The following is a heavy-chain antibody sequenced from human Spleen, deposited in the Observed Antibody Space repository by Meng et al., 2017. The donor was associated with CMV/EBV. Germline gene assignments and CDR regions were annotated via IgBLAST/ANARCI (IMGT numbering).Heavy chain of an antibody. CDR3: AKTGYWGVEGYFDL. D-gene: IGHD2-8*02. CDR1: GDSVSSNSAA. CDR2: TYYRSKWYN. J-gene: IGHJ2*01. Sequence: GDSVSSNSAAWNWIRQSPSRGLEWLGRTYYRSKWYNDYAVSVKSRITINPDTSKNQFSLQLNSVTPEDTAVYYCAKTGYWGVEGYFDLWGRGTLSPSPQ. V-gene: IGHV6-1*01.